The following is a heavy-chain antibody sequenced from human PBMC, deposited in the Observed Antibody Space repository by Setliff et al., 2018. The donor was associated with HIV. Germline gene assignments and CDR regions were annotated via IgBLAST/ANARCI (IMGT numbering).Heavy chain of an antibody. Sequence: GSLRLSCAASGFTFSDYAMSWVRQAPGKGLEWVSAISGSGRGTYYADSVKGRFTISRDNSKYTLYLQMNSLKTEDTAVYYCTAALQQQVVRWFDPWGQGTLVTVSS. J-gene: IGHJ5*02. V-gene: IGHV3-23*01. CDR1: GFTFSDYA. CDR2: ISGSGRGT. CDR3: TAALQQQVVRWFDP. D-gene: IGHD6-13*01.